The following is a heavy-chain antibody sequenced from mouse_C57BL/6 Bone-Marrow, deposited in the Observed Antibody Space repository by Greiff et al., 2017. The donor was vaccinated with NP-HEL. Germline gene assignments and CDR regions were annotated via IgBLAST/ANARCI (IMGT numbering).Heavy chain of an antibody. D-gene: IGHD1-1*01. CDR3: ARRDYYGSSYYWYVDV. Sequence: QVHVKQSGAELARPGASVKLSCKASGYTFTSYGISWVKQRTGQGLEWIGEIYPRSGNTYYNEKFKGKATLTADKSSSTAYMELRSLTSEDSAVYFCARRDYYGSSYYWYVDVWGTGTTVTVSS. CDR1: GYTFTSYG. J-gene: IGHJ1*03. CDR2: IYPRSGNT. V-gene: IGHV1-81*01.